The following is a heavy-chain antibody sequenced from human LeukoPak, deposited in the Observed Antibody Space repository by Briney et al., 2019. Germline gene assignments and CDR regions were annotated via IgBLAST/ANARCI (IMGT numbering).Heavy chain of an antibody. CDR3: ARSVATTYFDY. Sequence: KAGGSLRLSCAASGFTFSSYSMNWVRQAPGKGLEWVSSISSSSSYIYYADSVKGRFTISRDNAKNSLYLQMNCLRAEDTAVYYCARSVATTYFDYWGQGTLVTVSS. V-gene: IGHV3-21*01. J-gene: IGHJ4*02. D-gene: IGHD5-24*01. CDR1: GFTFSSYS. CDR2: ISSSSSYI.